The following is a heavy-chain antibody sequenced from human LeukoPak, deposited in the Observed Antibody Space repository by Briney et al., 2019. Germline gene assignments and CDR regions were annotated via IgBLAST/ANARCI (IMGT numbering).Heavy chain of an antibody. V-gene: IGHV3-33*01. CDR3: ARDSGSYHFDSC. CDR2: IWYDGSNK. D-gene: IGHD1-26*01. CDR1: GFTFSSYG. Sequence: PGGSLRLSCAASGFTFSSYGMHWVRQAPGKGLEWVAVIWYDGSNKYYADSVKGRFTISRDNAENSLFLQMSSLRDEDTAVYYCARDSGSYHFDSCWGQGTLVTVSS. J-gene: IGHJ4*02.